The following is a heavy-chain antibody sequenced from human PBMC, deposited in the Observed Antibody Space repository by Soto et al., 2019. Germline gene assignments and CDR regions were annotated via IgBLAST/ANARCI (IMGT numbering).Heavy chain of an antibody. Sequence: GGSLRLSCAASGFSFSDYYMNWIRQAPGKGLEWVSYISGSGSSIYYADSAKGRFTISRDNAKNSLYLQMNSLRADDTAVYYCAREPPDSYTVGYYYMDVWGKGTTVTVSS. CDR2: ISGSGSSI. CDR3: AREPPDSYTVGYYYMDV. J-gene: IGHJ6*03. CDR1: GFSFSDYY. D-gene: IGHD1-1*01. V-gene: IGHV3-11*01.